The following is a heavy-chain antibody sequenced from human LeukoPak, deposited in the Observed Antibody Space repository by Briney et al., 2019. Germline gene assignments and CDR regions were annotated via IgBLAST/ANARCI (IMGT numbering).Heavy chain of an antibody. CDR3: ATETFGVVIKYYFDY. CDR2: ISYDGSNK. V-gene: IGHV3-30-3*01. D-gene: IGHD3-3*01. CDR1: GFTFSSYA. Sequence: PGGSLRLSCAASGFTFSSYAMHWVRQAPGKGLEWVAVISYDGSNKYNADFVKGRFTISRDNSKNTLYLQMNSLRAEDTAVYYCATETFGVVIKYYFDYWGQGTLVTVSS. J-gene: IGHJ4*02.